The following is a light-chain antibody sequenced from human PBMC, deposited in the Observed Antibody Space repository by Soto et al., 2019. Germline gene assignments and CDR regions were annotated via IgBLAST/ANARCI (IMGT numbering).Light chain of an antibody. J-gene: IGKJ1*01. CDR3: QQTYSIPRA. CDR2: AAS. V-gene: IGKV1-39*01. CDR1: QSINYY. Sequence: DIQMTQSPSCLSAPVGDRVTMTCRASQSINYYLNWYQQKVGEPPKLLIYAASSLQSGVPSRFSGSGSGADYTLTISRLQPEDFATYYCQQTYSIPRAFGQGPKLDI.